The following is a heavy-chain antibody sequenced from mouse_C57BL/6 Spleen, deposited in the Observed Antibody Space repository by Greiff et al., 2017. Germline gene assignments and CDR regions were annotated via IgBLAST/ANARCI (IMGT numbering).Heavy chain of an antibody. J-gene: IGHJ1*03. V-gene: IGHV1-82*01. CDR2: IYPGDGDT. Sequence: VQRVESGPELVKPGASVKISCKASGYAFSSSWMNWVKQRPGKGLEWIGRIYPGDGDTNYNGKFKGKATLTADKSSSTAYMQLSSLTSEDSAVYFCARETDYGSSYWYFDVWGTGTTVTVSS. CDR3: ARETDYGSSYWYFDV. D-gene: IGHD1-1*01. CDR1: GYAFSSSW.